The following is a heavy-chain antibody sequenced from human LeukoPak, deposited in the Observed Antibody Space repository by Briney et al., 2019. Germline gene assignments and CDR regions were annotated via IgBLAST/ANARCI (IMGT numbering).Heavy chain of an antibody. V-gene: IGHV1-46*01. CDR1: GYTFTSYY. CDR3: ATPVVPAASVFPKPTYYYYYGMDV. D-gene: IGHD2-2*01. Sequence: SVKVSCKASGYTFTSYYMHWVRQAPGQGLEWMGIINPSGGSTSYAQKFQGRVTMTRDTSTSTVYMELSTLSSEVTAVYYCATPVVPAASVFPKPTYYYYYGMDVWGQGTTVTVSS. J-gene: IGHJ6*02. CDR2: INPSGGST.